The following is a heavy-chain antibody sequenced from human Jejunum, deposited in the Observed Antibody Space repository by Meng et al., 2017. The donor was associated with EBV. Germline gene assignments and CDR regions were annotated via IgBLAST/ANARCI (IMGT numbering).Heavy chain of an antibody. CDR2: ISAYSGNT. V-gene: IGHV1-18*04. J-gene: IGHJ4*02. D-gene: IGHD4/OR15-4a*01. Sequence: QVQLGQSGAWVTQPGAQLNVACKPSGYTFITNGISWVRQAPGQGLEWMGWISAYSGNTNYAQKFRGRVTMTTDTSTRTAYMELRSLRSDDTAVYYCARDRDMVQDYWGQGTLVTAPQ. CDR1: GYTFITNG. CDR3: ARDRDMVQDY.